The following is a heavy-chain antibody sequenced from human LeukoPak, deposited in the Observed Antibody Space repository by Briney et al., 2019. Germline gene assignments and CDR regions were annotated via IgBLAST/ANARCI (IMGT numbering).Heavy chain of an antibody. J-gene: IGHJ4*02. D-gene: IGHD6-19*01. Sequence: GGSLRLSCAASGFTFSSYWMSWVRQAPGKGLEWVANIKQDGSEEYYVDSVKGRFTISRDNAKNSLYLQMNSLRAEDTAVYYCARGTLSSGWSYYFDYWGQGSQVTVSS. CDR3: ARGTLSSGWSYYFDY. CDR1: GFTFSSYW. V-gene: IGHV3-7*01. CDR2: IKQDGSEE.